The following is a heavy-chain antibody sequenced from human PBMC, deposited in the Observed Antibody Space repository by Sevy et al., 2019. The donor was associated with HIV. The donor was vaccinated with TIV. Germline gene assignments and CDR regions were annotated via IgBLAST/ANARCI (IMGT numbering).Heavy chain of an antibody. CDR2: ISGLCNYI. Sequence: GGSLRLSCAASGFTFSSFNMNWVRQAPGKGLEWVSSISGLCNYIYHAGSLKGRFIISRDNAKNTLYLQMNSLGADDTAVYYCARGPPDGSYDYFDYWGQGTLVTVSS. CDR1: GFTFSSFN. J-gene: IGHJ4*02. V-gene: IGHV3-21*06. D-gene: IGHD1-26*01. CDR3: ARGPPDGSYDYFDY.